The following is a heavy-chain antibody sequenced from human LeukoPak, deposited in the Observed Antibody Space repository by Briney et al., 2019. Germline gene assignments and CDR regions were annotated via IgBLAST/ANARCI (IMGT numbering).Heavy chain of an antibody. CDR3: ASGFSSSPYFVY. CDR1: GFTFSTYY. Sequence: GGSLRLSCAASGFTFSTYYMNGVRQAPGKGLEWVSFITGSSSYIYYTDSVKGRFTISRDNAKNSLFLQMNSLRDEDTAVYYCASGFSSSPYFVYWGQGTLVTVSS. V-gene: IGHV3-21*01. CDR2: ITGSSSYI. J-gene: IGHJ4*02. D-gene: IGHD6-6*01.